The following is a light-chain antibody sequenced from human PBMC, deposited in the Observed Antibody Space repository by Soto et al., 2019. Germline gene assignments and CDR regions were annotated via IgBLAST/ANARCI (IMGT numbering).Light chain of an antibody. CDR1: SRDVVGSNY. V-gene: IGLV2-14*01. CDR2: DVS. J-gene: IGLJ1*01. Sequence: QSLPTQPASLSGAPRQAVTISRPGTSRDVVGSNYVSWYQQHPGKAPKFMIYDVSNRPSGVSNRFSGSKSGNTASLTISGLQAEDEADYYCSSYTTSNTRQLVFGPGTKVTVL. CDR3: SSYTTSNTRQLV.